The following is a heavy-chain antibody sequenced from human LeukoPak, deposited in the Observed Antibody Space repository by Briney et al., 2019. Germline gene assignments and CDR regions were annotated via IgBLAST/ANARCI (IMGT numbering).Heavy chain of an antibody. CDR1: GYTFTSYD. CDR3: ARSRVRGSPHPNAFDI. Sequence: ASVKVSCKASGYTFTSYDTNWVRQAPGQGLEWMGWISDYDGNTNYAQNVQGRVTMTTDTSTSTAYMELRSLRSDDTAVYYCARSRVRGSPHPNAFDIWGQGTKVTVSS. D-gene: IGHD3-10*01. J-gene: IGHJ3*02. V-gene: IGHV1-18*01. CDR2: ISDYDGNT.